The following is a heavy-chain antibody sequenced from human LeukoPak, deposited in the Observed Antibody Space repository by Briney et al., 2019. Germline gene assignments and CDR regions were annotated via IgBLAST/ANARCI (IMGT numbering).Heavy chain of an antibody. D-gene: IGHD3-22*01. CDR2: IKSKTDGGTT. J-gene: IGHJ4*02. Sequence: GGSLRLSCAASVFTFSNAWMSGVRQAPGKGLEGVGRIKSKTDGGTTDCAAAVKGRFTISRDDSKHTLYLQMNSLKPEETAVYSCTTDPSFYYYDSSGYVTEPPGYFDYWGQGTLVTVSS. CDR3: TTDPSFYYYDSSGYVTEPPGYFDY. V-gene: IGHV3-15*01. CDR1: VFTFSNAW.